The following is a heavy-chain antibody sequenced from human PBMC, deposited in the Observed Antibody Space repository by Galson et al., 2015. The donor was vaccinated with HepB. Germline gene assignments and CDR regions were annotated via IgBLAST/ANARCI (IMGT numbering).Heavy chain of an antibody. J-gene: IGHJ4*02. CDR3: ARGYCSSTSCYALDY. V-gene: IGHV1-46*03. Sequence: SVKVSCKASGYTFTSYHMHWVRQAPGQGLEWMGIINPSGGSTSYAQKFQGRVTMTRDTSTSTVYMELSSLRSEDTAVYYCARGYCSSTSCYALDYWGQGTLVTVSS. D-gene: IGHD2-2*01. CDR1: GYTFTSYH. CDR2: INPSGGST.